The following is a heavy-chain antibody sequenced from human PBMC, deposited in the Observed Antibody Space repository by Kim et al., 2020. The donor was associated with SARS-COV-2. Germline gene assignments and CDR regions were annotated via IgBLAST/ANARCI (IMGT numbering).Heavy chain of an antibody. CDR3: ARGPSSGSRRYWYFDL. CDR1: GGSFSGYY. CDR2: INHSGST. J-gene: IGHJ2*01. D-gene: IGHD6-19*01. V-gene: IGHV4-34*01. Sequence: SETLSLTCAVYGGSFSGYYWSWIRQPPGKGLEWIGEINHSGSTNYNPSLKSRVTISVDTSKNQFSLKLSSVTAADTAVYYCARGPSSGSRRYWYFDLWGRGTLVTVSS.